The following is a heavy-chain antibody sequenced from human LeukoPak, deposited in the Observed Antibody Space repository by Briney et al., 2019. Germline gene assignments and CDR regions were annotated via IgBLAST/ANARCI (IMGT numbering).Heavy chain of an antibody. V-gene: IGHV1-18*01. Sequence: ASGKVSCKASGYTFTSYGISWVRQAPGQGLEWMGWISAYNGNTTYAQKLQGRVTMTTDTSTSTAYMELRSLRSDDTAVYYCARVYCSGGSCYSGLNWFDPWGQGTLVTVSS. CDR3: ARVYCSGGSCYSGLNWFDP. D-gene: IGHD2-15*01. CDR2: ISAYNGNT. J-gene: IGHJ5*02. CDR1: GYTFTSYG.